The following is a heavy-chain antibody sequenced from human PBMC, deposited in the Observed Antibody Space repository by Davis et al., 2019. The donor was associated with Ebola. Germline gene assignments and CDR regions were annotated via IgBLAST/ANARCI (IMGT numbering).Heavy chain of an antibody. CDR2: IYDGSRNT. V-gene: IGHV3-23*01. CDR3: TTRLVNHFDH. J-gene: IGHJ4*02. Sequence: GESLKISCAASGFTFSSYTLNWVRQAPGKGLEWVSTIYDGSRNTHYADSVKGRFTISRDDSRSTVFLQMNALRAEDTALYYCTTRLVNHFDHWGQGALVTVSS. CDR1: GFTFSSYT. D-gene: IGHD2-15*01.